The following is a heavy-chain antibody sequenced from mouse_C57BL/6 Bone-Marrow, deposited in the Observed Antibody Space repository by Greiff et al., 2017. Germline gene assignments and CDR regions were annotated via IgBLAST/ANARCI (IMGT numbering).Heavy chain of an antibody. D-gene: IGHD1-2*01. CDR3: ARQGTTAPFAY. CDR2: ISSGGSYT. CDR1: GFTFSSYG. Sequence: EVQLVESGGDLVKPGGSLKLSCAASGFTFSSYGMSWVRQTPDKRLEWVATISSGGSYTYYPDSVKGRFTIARDNAKNTLYLQMSSLKSEDTAMYYCARQGTTAPFAYWGQGTLVTVSA. J-gene: IGHJ3*01. V-gene: IGHV5-6*01.